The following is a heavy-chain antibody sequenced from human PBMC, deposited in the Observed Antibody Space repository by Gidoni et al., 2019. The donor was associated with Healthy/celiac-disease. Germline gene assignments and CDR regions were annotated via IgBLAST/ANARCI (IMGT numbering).Heavy chain of an antibody. D-gene: IGHD3-22*01. CDR3: ARGASGGSGYYWGPFDY. J-gene: IGHJ4*02. CDR1: SSYA. V-gene: IGHV3-30-3*01. Sequence: SSYAMHWVRQAPGKGLEWVAVISYDGSNKYYADSVKGRFTISRDNSKNTLYLQMNSLRAEDTAVYYCARGASGGSGYYWGPFDYWGQGTLVTVSS. CDR2: ISYDGSNK.